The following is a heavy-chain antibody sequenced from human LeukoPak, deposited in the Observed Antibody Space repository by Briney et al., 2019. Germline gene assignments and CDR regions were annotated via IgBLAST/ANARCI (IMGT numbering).Heavy chain of an antibody. D-gene: IGHD2-21*02. V-gene: IGHV5-51*01. Sequence: GESLKISCEGSGYSFSNYWIGWVRQMPGKGLEWMGIIYPGDYETRYSPSFQGLVTISVDKSISTAYLQWSSLKASDTAMYYCAIPPGYCGNDCSFDHWGQGTLLTVSS. CDR3: AIPPGYCGNDCSFDH. CDR2: IYPGDYET. J-gene: IGHJ4*02. CDR1: GYSFSNYW.